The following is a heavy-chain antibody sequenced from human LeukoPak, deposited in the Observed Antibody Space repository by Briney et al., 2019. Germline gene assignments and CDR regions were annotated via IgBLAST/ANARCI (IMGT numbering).Heavy chain of an antibody. CDR2: ISGSGGST. Sequence: PGGSLRLSCAASGFTFSSYGMSWVHQAPGKGLEWVSAISGSGGSTYYADSVKGRFTISRDNSKNTLYLQMNSLRAEDTAVYYCVLYPAAPDMYYFDYWGQGTLVTVSS. CDR1: GFTFSSYG. D-gene: IGHD2-2*01. CDR3: VLYPAAPDMYYFDY. V-gene: IGHV3-23*01. J-gene: IGHJ4*02.